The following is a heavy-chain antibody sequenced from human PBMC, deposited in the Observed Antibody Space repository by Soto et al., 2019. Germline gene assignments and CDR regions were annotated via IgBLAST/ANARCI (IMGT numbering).Heavy chain of an antibody. CDR2: ISYDGRNE. V-gene: IGHV3-30*03. Sequence: GSLILSCSASGITFSHYGMHWVRQAPGKGLEWVAIISYDGRNEYYADSVKGRFTISRDNSKNQFSLKLNSVTAADTAVGFCARVPDAWGQGTTVTVS. CDR3: ARVPDA. CDR1: GITFSHYG. J-gene: IGHJ6*02.